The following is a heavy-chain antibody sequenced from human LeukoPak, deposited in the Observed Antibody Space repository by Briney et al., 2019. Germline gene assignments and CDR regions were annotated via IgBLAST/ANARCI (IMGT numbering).Heavy chain of an antibody. V-gene: IGHV1-46*01. Sequence: GASVKVSRKASGYTFTSYYMHWVRQAPGQGLEWMGIINPSGGSTSCAQKFQGRVTMTRDTSTSTVYMELSSLRSEDTAVYYCASMGPSGDYWGQGTLVTVSS. CDR2: INPSGGST. J-gene: IGHJ4*02. CDR1: GYTFTSYY. D-gene: IGHD3-10*01. CDR3: ASMGPSGDY.